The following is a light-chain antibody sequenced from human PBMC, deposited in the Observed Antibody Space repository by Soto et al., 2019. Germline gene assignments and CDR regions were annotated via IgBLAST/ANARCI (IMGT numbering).Light chain of an antibody. Sequence: QSGLTQPPSASGSPGQSVTSSCTGTSSDVGGYNYVSWYQQHPGKAPKLMIYEVSKRPSGVPDRFSSSKSGNTASLTVYGLQAEDEADYYCSSYAGSNNLGVFGGGPTVTV. CDR3: SSYAGSNNLGV. V-gene: IGLV2-8*01. J-gene: IGLJ2*01. CDR1: SSDVGGYNY. CDR2: EVS.